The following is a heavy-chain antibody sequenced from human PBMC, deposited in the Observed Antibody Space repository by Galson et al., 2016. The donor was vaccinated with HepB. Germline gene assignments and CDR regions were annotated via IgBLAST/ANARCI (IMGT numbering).Heavy chain of an antibody. CDR2: ISTSSRTI. J-gene: IGHJ6*02. CDR1: GFTFSTYN. CDR3: AREQNDSGDYEFYYGLDV. Sequence: SLRLSCAASGFTFSTYNMNWVRQAPGKGLEWVSYISTSSRTIYYADSVKGRFTISRDNAKNSLYLQMNSLRDEDTAVYYCAREQNDSGDYEFYYGLDVWGQGTTVTVSS. D-gene: IGHD4-17*01. V-gene: IGHV3-48*02.